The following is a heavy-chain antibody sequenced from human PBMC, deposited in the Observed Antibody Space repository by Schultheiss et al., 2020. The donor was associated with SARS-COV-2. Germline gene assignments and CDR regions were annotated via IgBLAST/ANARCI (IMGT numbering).Heavy chain of an antibody. Sequence: GGSLRLSCAASGFTFSSYEMNWVRQAPGKGLEWVSYISSSGSTIYYADSVKGRFTISRDNAKNSLYLQMNSLRAEDTAVYYCARERGGILRFLEWSPHGMDVWGQGSTVTVSS. CDR2: ISSSGSTI. CDR1: GFTFSSYE. D-gene: IGHD3-3*01. V-gene: IGHV3-48*03. J-gene: IGHJ6*02. CDR3: ARERGGILRFLEWSPHGMDV.